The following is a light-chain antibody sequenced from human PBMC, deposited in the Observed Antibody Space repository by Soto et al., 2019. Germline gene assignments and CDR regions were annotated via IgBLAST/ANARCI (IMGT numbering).Light chain of an antibody. CDR3: QQYKT. CDR2: TAS. J-gene: IGKJ1*01. Sequence: AIQMTQSPSSLSASVGDRVTITCRASQGIRSELGWYQQKPGKAPNLLIYTASSLQSGVPSRFSGSGSGTDFTLTISSLQPDDFATYYCQQYKTFGQGTKVDIK. CDR1: QGIRSE. V-gene: IGKV1-6*01.